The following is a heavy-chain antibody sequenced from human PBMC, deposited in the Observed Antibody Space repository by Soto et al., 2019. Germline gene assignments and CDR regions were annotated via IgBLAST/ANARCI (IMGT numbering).Heavy chain of an antibody. Sequence: GGSLRLSCTVSGFTVTSTYMSWIRQAPGKGLEWVGRIKSKTDGATTDYAAPVKGRFTISRDDSKNTLYLQMNSLKIEDTAVYYCSTDEWEWGQGTLVTVSS. CDR1: GFTVTSTY. CDR2: IKSKTDGATT. D-gene: IGHD1-26*01. CDR3: STDEWE. J-gene: IGHJ4*02. V-gene: IGHV3-15*05.